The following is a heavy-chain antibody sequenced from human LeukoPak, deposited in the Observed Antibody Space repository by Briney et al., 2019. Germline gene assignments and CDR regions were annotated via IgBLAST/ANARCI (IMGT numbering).Heavy chain of an antibody. Sequence: SETLSLTCTVSGGSVSSGSYYRSWIRQPPGKGLEWIGFMSNSGHTDSSPSLKSRVTISLDTSKSQFSLKLNSVTAADTAVYYCARVSVAGTGPDYWGQGTLVTVSS. CDR3: ARVSVAGTGPDY. V-gene: IGHV4-61*01. CDR2: MSNSGHT. D-gene: IGHD6-13*01. CDR1: GGSVSSGSYY. J-gene: IGHJ4*02.